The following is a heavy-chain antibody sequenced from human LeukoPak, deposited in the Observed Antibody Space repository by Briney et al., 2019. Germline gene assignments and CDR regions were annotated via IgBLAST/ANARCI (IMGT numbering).Heavy chain of an antibody. CDR3: AKGDYFGPGFDY. CDR1: GFTFSNYG. D-gene: IGHD3-10*01. J-gene: IGHJ4*02. CDR2: VFYDGSNQ. V-gene: IGHV3-30*02. Sequence: GGSLRLSCAASGFTFSNYGLHWVRQVPGKGLEWVAFVFYDGSNQYYADSVKGRFTISRDNSKYTLYLQMNSLRVEDTAVYYCAKGDYFGPGFDYWGQGTLVIVST.